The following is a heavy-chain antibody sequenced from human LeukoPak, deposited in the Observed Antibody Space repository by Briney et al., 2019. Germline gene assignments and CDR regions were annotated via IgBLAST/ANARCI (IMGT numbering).Heavy chain of an antibody. V-gene: IGHV3-9*01. CDR2: ITWNSGSI. CDR3: AKEDHFAS. J-gene: IGHJ4*02. Sequence: PGGSLRLSCAASGFTFDDYTMYWVRQAPGKGLEWVSGITWNSGSIGYADSVRGRFTISRDNAKNSLYLEMNSLRAEDTALYYCAKEDHFASWGQGTLVTVSS. CDR1: GFTFDDYT.